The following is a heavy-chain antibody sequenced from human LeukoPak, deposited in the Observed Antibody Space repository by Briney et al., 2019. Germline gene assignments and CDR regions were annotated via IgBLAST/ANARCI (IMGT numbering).Heavy chain of an antibody. CDR3: ARDQITMVRGVIIPFDY. V-gene: IGHV3-21*01. CDR2: ISSSSSYI. Sequence: GGSLRLSCAASGFTFSSYSMNWVRQAPGKGLEWVSSISSSSSYIYYADSVKGRFTISRDNAKNSLYLQMNSLRAEDTAVYYCARDQITMVRGVIIPFDYWGQGTLVTVSS. D-gene: IGHD3-10*01. CDR1: GFTFSSYS. J-gene: IGHJ4*02.